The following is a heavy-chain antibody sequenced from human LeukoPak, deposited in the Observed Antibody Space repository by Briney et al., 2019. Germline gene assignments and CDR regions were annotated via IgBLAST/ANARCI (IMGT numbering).Heavy chain of an antibody. Sequence: GGCLRLSCAASGFTFSSYAMHWVRQAPGKGLEYVSAIGSTGGSTYYANSVKGRFTISRDNSKNTLFLQMGSLRAEDMAVYYCARVFYDSSAYYYDYWGQGTLVTVSS. D-gene: IGHD3-22*01. J-gene: IGHJ4*02. CDR2: IGSTGGST. CDR3: ARVFYDSSAYYYDY. V-gene: IGHV3-64*01. CDR1: GFTFSSYA.